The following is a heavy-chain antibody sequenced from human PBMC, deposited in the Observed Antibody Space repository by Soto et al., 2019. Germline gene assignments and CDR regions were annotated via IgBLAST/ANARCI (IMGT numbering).Heavy chain of an antibody. CDR1: GYTLTSYG. J-gene: IGHJ4*02. V-gene: IGHV1-18*01. D-gene: IGHD4-17*01. Sequence: QVQLVQSGAEVKKPGASVKVSCKASGYTLTSYGISWVRQAPGQGLEWMGWISAYNGNTNYAQKLQGGVTMTTDTSTSPAYRELRSLRSDDTAVYYCASGMSTVTTDNFDYWGQGTLVTVSS. CDR2: ISAYNGNT. CDR3: ASGMSTVTTDNFDY.